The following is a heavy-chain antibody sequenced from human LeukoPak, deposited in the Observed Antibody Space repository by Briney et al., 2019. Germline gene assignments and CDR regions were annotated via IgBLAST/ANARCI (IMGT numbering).Heavy chain of an antibody. CDR3: ARVVVAVPNPIDC. Sequence: SETPSLTCTVSGGSISSRTYYWAWVRQPPGKGLEWIGNIFSRGSTYYNPSLKSRVTISIDTSKNQFSLKLSSVTAADTAVYFCARVVVAVPNPIDCWGQGTLVTVSS. J-gene: IGHJ4*02. CDR2: IFSRGST. V-gene: IGHV4-39*01. D-gene: IGHD6-19*01. CDR1: GGSISSRTYY.